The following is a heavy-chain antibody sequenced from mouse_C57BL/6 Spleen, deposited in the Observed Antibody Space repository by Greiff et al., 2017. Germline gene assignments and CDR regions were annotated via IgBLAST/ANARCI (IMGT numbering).Heavy chain of an antibody. D-gene: IGHD1-1*01. J-gene: IGHJ4*01. CDR2: IDPSDSYT. CDR1: GYTFTSYW. V-gene: IGHV1-50*01. CDR3: ARTDYYGSSHYAMDY. Sequence: QVQLQQPGAELVKPGASVKLSCKASGYTFTSYWMQWVKQRPGQGLEWIGEIDPSDSYTNYNQKFKGKATLTVDPSSSTAYMQLSSLTAEDSSVYYCARTDYYGSSHYAMDYWGQGTSVTVSS.